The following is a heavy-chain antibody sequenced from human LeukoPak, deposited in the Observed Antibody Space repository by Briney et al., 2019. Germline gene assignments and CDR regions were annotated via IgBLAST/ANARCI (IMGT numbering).Heavy chain of an antibody. V-gene: IGHV3-48*01. CDR3: ARDRCSSTSCYWGEDFVY. CDR1: GFTFSSYS. Sequence: GGSLRLSCAASGFTFSSYSMNWVRQAPGKGLEWVSYISSSSSTIYYADSVKGRFTISRDNAKNSLYLQMNSLRAEDTAVYYCARDRCSSTSCYWGEDFVYWGQGTLVTVSS. CDR2: ISSSSSTI. D-gene: IGHD2-2*01. J-gene: IGHJ4*02.